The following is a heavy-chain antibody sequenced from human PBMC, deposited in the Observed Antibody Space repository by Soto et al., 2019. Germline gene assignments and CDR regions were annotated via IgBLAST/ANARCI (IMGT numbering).Heavy chain of an antibody. V-gene: IGHV4-34*01. J-gene: IGHJ4*02. CDR3: ARSVAGPDY. CDR2: INHSGST. Sequence: QVHLQQWGAGPLKPSETLSLTCRVYGVSFSAYYWSWIRQPPGEGLEWIGEINHSGSTNYNPSLKSRVTISIDTSKNQFSLMLTSVTAADTAVYYCARSVAGPDYWGQGTLVTVSS. D-gene: IGHD6-19*01. CDR1: GVSFSAYY.